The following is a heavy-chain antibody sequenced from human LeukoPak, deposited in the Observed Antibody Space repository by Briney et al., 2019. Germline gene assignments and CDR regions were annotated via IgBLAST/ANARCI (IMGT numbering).Heavy chain of an antibody. CDR3: AKYYYDSSGYYFGAFDI. CDR1: GGTFSSYA. D-gene: IGHD3-22*01. V-gene: IGHV1-69*06. CDR2: IIPIFGTA. Sequence: ASVKVSCKASGGTFSSYATSWVRQAPGQGLEWMGGIIPIFGTANYAQKFQGRVTITADKSTSTAYMELSSLRSEDTAVYYCAKYYYDSSGYYFGAFDIWGQGTMVTVSS. J-gene: IGHJ3*02.